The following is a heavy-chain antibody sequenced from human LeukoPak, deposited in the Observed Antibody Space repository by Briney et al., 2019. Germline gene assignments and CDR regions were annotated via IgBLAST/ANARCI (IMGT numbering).Heavy chain of an antibody. CDR1: GGSISSSSYY. D-gene: IGHD3-22*01. CDR3: TRGRRLQYKFESSGHQFRPYFDH. CDR2: IYYSGSA. V-gene: IGHV4-39*02. J-gene: IGHJ4*02. Sequence: KPSETLSLTCTVSGGSISSSSYYWGWIRQPPGKGLEWIGSIYYSGSAYYNPSLKSRVTISLDTSTNHISLNLSSVTATDTAVYYCTRGRRLQYKFESSGHQFRPYFDHWGQGTPVTVSS.